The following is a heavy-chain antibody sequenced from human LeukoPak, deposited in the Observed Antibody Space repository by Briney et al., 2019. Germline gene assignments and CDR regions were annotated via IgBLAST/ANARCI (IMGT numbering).Heavy chain of an antibody. CDR2: IYPGDSDT. D-gene: IGHD6-13*01. CDR3: ARPIIAAASHEAHAFDI. CDR1: GYSFTSYW. V-gene: IGHV5-51*01. J-gene: IGHJ3*02. Sequence: GESLKISCKGSGYSFTSYWIGWVRQMPGKGLEWMGIIYPGDSDTRYSPSFQGQVTISADKSISTAYLQWSSLKASDTAMYYCARPIIAAASHEAHAFDIWGQGTMVTVSS.